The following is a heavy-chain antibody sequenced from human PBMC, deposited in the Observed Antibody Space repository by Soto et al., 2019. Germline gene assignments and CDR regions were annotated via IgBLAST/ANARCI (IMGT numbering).Heavy chain of an antibody. V-gene: IGHV1-18*04. Sequence: VASVKVSCKASGYTFTSYGISWVRQAPGQGLEWMGWISAYNGNTNYAQKLQGRVTMTTGTSTSTAYMELRSLRSDDTAVYYCARVTAMVMWFDPWGQGTLVTVSS. CDR2: ISAYNGNT. CDR1: GYTFTSYG. D-gene: IGHD5-18*01. J-gene: IGHJ5*02. CDR3: ARVTAMVMWFDP.